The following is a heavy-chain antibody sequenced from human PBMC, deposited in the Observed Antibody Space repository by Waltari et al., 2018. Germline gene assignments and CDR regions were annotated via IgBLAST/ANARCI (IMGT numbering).Heavy chain of an antibody. CDR1: GFTFISYW. J-gene: IGHJ4*02. CDR3: VRGQNADY. CDR2: MNQDGNER. Sequence: EVDLVESGGGLVQPGESLTLSCAASGFTFISYWMTWVRPAPGGGLECVANMNQDGNERNYVDSVKGRFTISRDNAKNSLYLQMNSLRAEDTALYYCVRGQNADYWGQGALVTVSS. V-gene: IGHV3-7*01.